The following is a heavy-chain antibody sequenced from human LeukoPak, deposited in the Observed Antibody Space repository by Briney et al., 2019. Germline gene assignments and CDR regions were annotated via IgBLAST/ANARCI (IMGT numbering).Heavy chain of an antibody. CDR2: MNPNSGNT. CDR1: GYTFTSYD. D-gene: IGHD3-10*01. CDR3: ARGLLWFGEPHDAFDI. J-gene: IGHJ3*02. Sequence: GASVKVSCKASGYTFTSYDINWVRQAPGQGLEWMGWMNPNSGNTGYAQKFQGRVTMTRNTSISTAYMELSSLRSEDTAVYYCARGLLWFGEPHDAFDIWGQGTMVTVSS. V-gene: IGHV1-8*01.